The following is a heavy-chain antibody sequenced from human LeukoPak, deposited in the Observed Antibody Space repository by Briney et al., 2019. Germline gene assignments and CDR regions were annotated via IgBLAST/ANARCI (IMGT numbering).Heavy chain of an antibody. V-gene: IGHV3-30*02. CDR1: GFTFSSYG. CDR2: IWYGGSNK. J-gene: IGHJ4*02. CDR3: AKEDYSSSFDY. D-gene: IGHD4-11*01. Sequence: GGSLRLSCAASGFTFSSYGMHWVRQAPGKGLEWVAVIWYGGSNKYYADSVEGRFTISRDNSKNTLYLQMNSLRAEDTAVYYCAKEDYSSSFDYWGQGTLVTVSS.